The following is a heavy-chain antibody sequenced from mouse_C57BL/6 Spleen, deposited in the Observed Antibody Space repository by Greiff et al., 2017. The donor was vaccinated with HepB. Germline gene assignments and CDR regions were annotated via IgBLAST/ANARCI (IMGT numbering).Heavy chain of an antibody. CDR1: GFTFSSYA. Sequence: EVQGVESGGGLVKPGGSLKLSCAASGFTFSSYAMSWVRQTPEKRLEWVATISDGGSYTYYPDNVKGRFTISRDNAKNNLYLQMSHLKSEDTAMYYCAREGYDGYPLDYWGQGTTLTVSS. D-gene: IGHD2-3*01. CDR2: ISDGGSYT. CDR3: AREGYDGYPLDY. J-gene: IGHJ2*01. V-gene: IGHV5-4*01.